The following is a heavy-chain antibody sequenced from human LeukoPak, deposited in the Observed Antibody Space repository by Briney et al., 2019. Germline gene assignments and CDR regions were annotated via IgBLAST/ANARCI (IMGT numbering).Heavy chain of an antibody. CDR2: INPNSGAT. CDR1: GYSFSGHY. CDR3: ARDHNYFDTTAYYGMDC. D-gene: IGHD3-22*01. Sequence: ASVKVSCKASGYSFSGHYIHWVRQAPGQGLEWMGWINPNSGATNYAQKFQGTVTMTRDTSTNTAYMQLSRLRSDDTAVYYCARDHNYFDTTAYYGMDCWGQGPLVTVSS. J-gene: IGHJ4*02. V-gene: IGHV1-2*02.